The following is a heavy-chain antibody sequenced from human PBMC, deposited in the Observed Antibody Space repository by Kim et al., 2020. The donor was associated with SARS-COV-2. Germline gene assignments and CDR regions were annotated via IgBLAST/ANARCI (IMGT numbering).Heavy chain of an antibody. CDR3: AREGPVVPAARNYYYY. D-gene: IGHD2-2*01. CDR1: GGSISSSSYY. J-gene: IGHJ6*01. Sequence: SETLSLTCTVSGGSISSSSYYWGWIRQPPGKGLEWIGSIYYSGSTYYNPSLKSRVTISVDTSKNQFSLKLSSVTAADTAVYYCAREGPVVPAARNYYYY. V-gene: IGHV4-39*07. CDR2: IYYSGST.